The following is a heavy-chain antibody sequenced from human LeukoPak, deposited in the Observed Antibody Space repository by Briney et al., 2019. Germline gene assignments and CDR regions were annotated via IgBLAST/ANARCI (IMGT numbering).Heavy chain of an antibody. Sequence: GGSLRLSCVASGFTFGKYWMSWVRQAPGKGLEWVANIKLDGSEKNYVDSVKGRFTISRDNTKNSLYLQMNSLRVEGTAVFYCARDRHYDFWSYGMDVWGQGTTVTVSS. CDR2: IKLDGSEK. D-gene: IGHD3-3*01. J-gene: IGHJ6*02. V-gene: IGHV3-7*03. CDR3: ARDRHYDFWSYGMDV. CDR1: GFTFGKYW.